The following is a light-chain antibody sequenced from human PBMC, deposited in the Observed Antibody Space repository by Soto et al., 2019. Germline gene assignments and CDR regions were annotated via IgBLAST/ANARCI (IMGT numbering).Light chain of an antibody. CDR2: DTS. CDR3: QQYGSSPRT. CDR1: RSVITN. V-gene: IGKV3D-15*01. J-gene: IGKJ1*01. Sequence: EIVMTQSPATLSVSPGERSTLSCRASRSVITNLAWYAQKPGQAPRLLIYDTSNRATDIPPRFSGSGSGTECTLTISSLQSEDFAVYFCQQYGSSPRTFGQGTKVDIK.